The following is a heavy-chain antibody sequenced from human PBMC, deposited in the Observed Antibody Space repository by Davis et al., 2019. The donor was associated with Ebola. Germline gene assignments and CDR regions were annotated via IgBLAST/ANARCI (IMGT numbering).Heavy chain of an antibody. Sequence: GGSLRLSCSASGFTFSSYSMNWVRQAPGKGLEWVSSISSSSSYIYYADSVKGRFTISRDNAKNTLYLQMNSLKTEDTAVYYCTTVSRWWELRVDYWGQGTLVTVSS. CDR1: GFTFSSYS. CDR3: TTVSRWWELRVDY. V-gene: IGHV3-21*03. J-gene: IGHJ4*02. CDR2: ISSSSSYI. D-gene: IGHD1-26*01.